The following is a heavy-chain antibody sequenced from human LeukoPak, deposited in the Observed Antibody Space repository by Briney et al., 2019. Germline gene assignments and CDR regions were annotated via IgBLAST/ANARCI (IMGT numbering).Heavy chain of an antibody. CDR1: GYSVNYDY. CDR2: IYNSGT. CDR3: ARVDPNGYSDY. V-gene: IGHV4-59*02. Sequence: PSETLSLTCTVSGYSVNYDYWSWIRQPPGKGLQWIGYIYNSGTIYNPSLKNRVTISLETSRNQFSLKVSSVSAADTAVYYCARVDPNGYSDYWGQGILVTVSS. J-gene: IGHJ4*02. D-gene: IGHD2-8*01.